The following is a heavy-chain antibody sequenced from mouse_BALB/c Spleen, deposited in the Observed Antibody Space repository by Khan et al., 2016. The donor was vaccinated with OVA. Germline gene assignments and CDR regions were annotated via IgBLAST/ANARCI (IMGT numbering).Heavy chain of an antibody. Sequence: QIQLVQSGPELKKPGETVRISCKASGYTFTTAGMQWVQKMPGKGLKWIGWINTHSGVPKYAEDFKGRFAFSLETSASTAYLQITNLKNEDTATYVCARGGAAYERYDGGAMDYGGQGTSVTVSS. J-gene: IGHJ4*01. V-gene: IGHV9-4*02. CDR3: ARGGAAYERYDGGAMDY. D-gene: IGHD2-14*01. CDR2: INTHSGVP. CDR1: GYTFTTAG.